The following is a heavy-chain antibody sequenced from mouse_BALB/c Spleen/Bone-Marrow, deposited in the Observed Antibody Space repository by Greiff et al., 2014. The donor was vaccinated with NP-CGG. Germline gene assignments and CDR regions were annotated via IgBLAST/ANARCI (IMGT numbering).Heavy chain of an antibody. Sequence: VHLVESGPGLVAPSLSLSITCTISGFSLTNYGVHWVRQPPGKGLEWLVVIWSDGSTTYNSALKSRLSISKDNSKSQVFLKMNSLQTDDTAMYYCARHRYYAMDYWGQGTSVTVSS. CDR1: GFSLTNYG. CDR2: IWSDGST. V-gene: IGHV2-6-1*01. J-gene: IGHJ4*01. CDR3: ARHRYYAMDY.